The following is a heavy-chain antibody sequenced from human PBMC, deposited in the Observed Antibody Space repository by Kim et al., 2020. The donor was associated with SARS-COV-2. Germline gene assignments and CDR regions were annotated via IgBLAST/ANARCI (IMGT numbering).Heavy chain of an antibody. J-gene: IGHJ5*02. CDR1: GYSFTSYW. Sequence: GESLKISCKGSGYSFTSYWISWVRQMPGKGLEWMGRIDPSDSYTNYSPSFQGHVTISADKSISTAYLQWSSLKASDTAMYYCARGPVVVVAANNWFDPWGQGTLVTVSS. CDR2: IDPSDSYT. D-gene: IGHD2-15*01. CDR3: ARGPVVVVAANNWFDP. V-gene: IGHV5-10-1*01.